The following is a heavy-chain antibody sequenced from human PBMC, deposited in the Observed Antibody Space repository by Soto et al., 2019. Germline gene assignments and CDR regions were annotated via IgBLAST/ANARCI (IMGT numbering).Heavy chain of an antibody. CDR3: ARGGARITIFGVVNNYYYYGMDV. Sequence: SETLSLTCAVYGGSFSCYYWIWIRQPPGKGLEWIGEINHSGSTNYNPSLKSRVTISVDTSKNQFSLKLSSVTAADTAVYYCARGGARITIFGVVNNYYYYGMDVWGQGTTVTVSS. V-gene: IGHV4-34*01. J-gene: IGHJ6*02. D-gene: IGHD3-3*01. CDR1: GGSFSCYY. CDR2: INHSGST.